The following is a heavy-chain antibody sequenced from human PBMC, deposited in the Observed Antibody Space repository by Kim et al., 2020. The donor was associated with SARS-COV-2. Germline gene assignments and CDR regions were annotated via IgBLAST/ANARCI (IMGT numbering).Heavy chain of an antibody. V-gene: IGHV3-23*01. Sequence: GGSLRLSCAASGFTFDKYAMTWVRQAPGKGLEWVSTISGGGETTYYADSVKGRFTISRDNSKNTVYLQMNSLRGEDTAIYFCAKRSNDDLSRFQFDSWGQGTLVTVSS. CDR1: GFTFDKYA. CDR2: ISGGGETT. J-gene: IGHJ4*02. CDR3: AKRSNDDLSRFQFDS. D-gene: IGHD1-1*01.